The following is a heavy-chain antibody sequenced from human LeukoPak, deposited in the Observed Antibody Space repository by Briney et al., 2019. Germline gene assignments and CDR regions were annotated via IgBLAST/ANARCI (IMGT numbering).Heavy chain of an antibody. D-gene: IGHD1-26*01. CDR2: IRTKPNGYST. Sequence: GGSLRLSCAASGFTFSNYNMYWVRHAPGKGLEWVGRIRTKPNGYSTDYAASVKGRFTISRDDSKNSLYLQMNSLEIEDTAVYYCARGMDRGSQFDCWGQGTLVTVSS. J-gene: IGHJ4*02. CDR3: ARGMDRGSQFDC. V-gene: IGHV3-72*01. CDR1: GFTFSNYN.